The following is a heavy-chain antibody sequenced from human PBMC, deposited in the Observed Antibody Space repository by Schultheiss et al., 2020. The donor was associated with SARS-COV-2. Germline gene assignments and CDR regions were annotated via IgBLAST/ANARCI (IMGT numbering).Heavy chain of an antibody. CDR1: SGSISSGNYY. CDR3: ARDGGYGYH. D-gene: IGHD5-12*01. Sequence: SETLSLTCTVSSGSISSGNYYWSWSWIRQPPGKGLEWIGEINHSGSTNYNPSLKSRVTISVDTSKNQFSLKLSSVTAADTAVYYCARDGGYGYHWGQGTLVTVSS. J-gene: IGHJ4*02. CDR2: INHSGST. V-gene: IGHV4-39*07.